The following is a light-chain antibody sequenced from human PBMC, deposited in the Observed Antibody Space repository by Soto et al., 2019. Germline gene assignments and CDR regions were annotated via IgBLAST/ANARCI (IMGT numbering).Light chain of an antibody. CDR2: KAS. CDR1: QSISSW. Sequence: HMTRSPSTLSAAVGDRVTITCRASQSISSWLAWYQQKPGKAPKLLIYKASSLESGVPSRFSGSGSGTEFTLTISSLQPDDFAPYYCQQYNSYSTTFGQGTKVDIK. V-gene: IGKV1-5*03. CDR3: QQYNSYSTT. J-gene: IGKJ1*01.